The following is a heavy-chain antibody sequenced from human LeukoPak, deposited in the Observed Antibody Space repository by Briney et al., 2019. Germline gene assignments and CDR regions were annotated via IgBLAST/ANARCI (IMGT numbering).Heavy chain of an antibody. J-gene: IGHJ4*02. D-gene: IGHD6-19*01. V-gene: IGHV3-23*01. Sequence: PGGSLRLSCAASGFTFSSYAMSWVRQAPGKGLEWVSAISGSGGSTYYADSVKGRFTISRDNSKNTLYLQMNSLRAEDTAVYYCAKNPSSGWTGDYFDYWGQGTLVTVSS. CDR3: AKNPSSGWTGDYFDY. CDR2: ISGSGGST. CDR1: GFTFSSYA.